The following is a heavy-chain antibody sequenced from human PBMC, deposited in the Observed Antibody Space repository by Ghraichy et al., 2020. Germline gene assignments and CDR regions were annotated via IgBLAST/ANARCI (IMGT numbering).Heavy chain of an antibody. CDR1: GFTFSSYA. D-gene: IGHD6-19*01. CDR2: ISGSGGST. J-gene: IGHJ4*02. CDR3: AKFERKQWLVLVGPYYFDY. V-gene: IGHV3-23*01. Sequence: GGSLRLSCAASGFTFSSYAMSWVRQAPGKGLEWVSAISGSGGSTYYADSVKGRFTISRDNSKNTLYLQMNSLRAEDTAVYYCAKFERKQWLVLVGPYYFDYWGQGTLVTVSS.